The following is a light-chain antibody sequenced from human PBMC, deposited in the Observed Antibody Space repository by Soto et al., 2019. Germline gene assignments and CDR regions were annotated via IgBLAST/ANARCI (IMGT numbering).Light chain of an antibody. CDR2: DVS. CDR3: SSYTSSSTLYV. CDR1: SREVGGYNY. J-gene: IGLJ1*01. Sequence: QSVLTQPASVSGSPGQSITISFPGNSREVGGYNYVSWYQQHPGKAPKLMIYDVSNRPSGVSNRFSGSKSGNTASLTISGLQAEDEADYYRSSYTSSSTLYVFGTGTKVTVL. V-gene: IGLV2-14*01.